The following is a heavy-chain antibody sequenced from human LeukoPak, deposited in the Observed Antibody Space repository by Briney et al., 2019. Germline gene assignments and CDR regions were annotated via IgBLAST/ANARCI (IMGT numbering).Heavy chain of an antibody. CDR3: ARGRHCSGGSCSTNWFDP. D-gene: IGHD2-15*01. Sequence: SETLSLTCAVYGGSFSGYYWSWIRQPPGKGLEWIGEINHSGSTNYNPSLKSRVTISVDTSKNQFSLKLSSVTAADTAVYYCARGRHCSGGSCSTNWFDPWGQGTLVTVSS. CDR2: INHSGST. V-gene: IGHV4-34*01. CDR1: GGSFSGYY. J-gene: IGHJ5*02.